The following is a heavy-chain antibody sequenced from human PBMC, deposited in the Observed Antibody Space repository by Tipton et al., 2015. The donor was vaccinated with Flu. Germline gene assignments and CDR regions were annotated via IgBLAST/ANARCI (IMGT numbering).Heavy chain of an antibody. Sequence: SLRLSCAASGFTFSSYAMSWVRQAPGKGLEWVSAISGSGGSTYYADSVKGRFTISRDNSKNTLYLQMNSLRAEDTAVYYCAKGIAVARYYFDYWGQGTLVTVSS. D-gene: IGHD6-19*01. V-gene: IGHV3-23*01. CDR1: GFTFSSYA. CDR2: ISGSGGST. CDR3: AKGIAVARYYFDY. J-gene: IGHJ4*02.